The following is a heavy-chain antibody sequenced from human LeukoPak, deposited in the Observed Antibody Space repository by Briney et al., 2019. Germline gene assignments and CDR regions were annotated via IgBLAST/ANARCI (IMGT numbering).Heavy chain of an antibody. CDR3: ARDGRSADPRANREDAFDI. CDR2: IYTSGST. CDR1: GGSISSYY. V-gene: IGHV4-4*07. D-gene: IGHD6-19*01. J-gene: IGHJ3*02. Sequence: PSETLSLTCTVSGGSISSYYWSWIRQPAGKGLEWIGHIYTSGSTNYNPSLKSRVTMSVDTPKNQFSLKLSSVTAADTAVYYCARDGRSADPRANREDAFDIWGQGTMVTVSS.